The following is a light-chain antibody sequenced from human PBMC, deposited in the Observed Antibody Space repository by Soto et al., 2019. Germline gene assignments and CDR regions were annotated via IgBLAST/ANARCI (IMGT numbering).Light chain of an antibody. CDR2: GAS. CDR3: QQFNTWPPVT. V-gene: IGKV3-15*01. Sequence: EIVMTQSPATLSVSPGERATLSCRASQSISRNLAWYQQKPGQAPRLLIYGASTRATGIPARFSGSGSGTEFTLTISSLQSEDFAVYYCQQFNTWPPVTFGGGTKVESK. CDR1: QSISRN. J-gene: IGKJ4*01.